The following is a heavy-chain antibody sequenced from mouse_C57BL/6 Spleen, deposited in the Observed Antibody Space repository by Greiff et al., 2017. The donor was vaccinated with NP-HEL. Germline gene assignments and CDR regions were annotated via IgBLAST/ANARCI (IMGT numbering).Heavy chain of an antibody. CDR1: GYTFTSYW. CDR2: IDPSDSYT. V-gene: IGHV1-50*01. CDR3: ARGEARRLRRTSFAY. J-gene: IGHJ3*01. D-gene: IGHD2-2*01. Sequence: QVQLKQPGAELVKPGASVKLSCKASGYTFTSYWMQWVKQRPGQGLEWIGEIDPSDSYTNYNQKFKGKATLTVDTSSSTAYMQLSSLTSEDSAVYYCARGEARRLRRTSFAYWGQGTLVTVSA.